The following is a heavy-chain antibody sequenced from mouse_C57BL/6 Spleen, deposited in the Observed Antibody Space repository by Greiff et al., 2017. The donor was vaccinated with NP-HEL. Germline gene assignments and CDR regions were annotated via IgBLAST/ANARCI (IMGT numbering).Heavy chain of an antibody. D-gene: IGHD1-1*01. Sequence: QVQLQQPGAELVMPGASVKLSCKASGYTFTSYWMHWVKQRPGQGLEWIGEIDPSDSYTNYNQKFKGKSTLTVDKSSSTAYMQLSSLTSEDSAVYYCARKLRRGYFDVWGTGTTVTVSS. CDR3: ARKLRRGYFDV. CDR1: GYTFTSYW. CDR2: IDPSDSYT. J-gene: IGHJ1*03. V-gene: IGHV1-69*01.